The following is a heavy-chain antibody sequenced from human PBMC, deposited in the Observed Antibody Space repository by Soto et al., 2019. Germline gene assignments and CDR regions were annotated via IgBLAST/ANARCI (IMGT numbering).Heavy chain of an antibody. V-gene: IGHV4-59*01. CDR1: GGSISSYY. D-gene: IGHD3-10*01. J-gene: IGHJ6*02. CDR3: ARGRGSGSSFYYYGMDV. Sequence: SETLSLTCTVSGGSISSYYCSWIRQPPGQGLEWIGYIYYSGSTNYNPSLKSRVTISVDTSKNQFSLKLSSVTAADTAVYYCARGRGSGSSFYYYGMDVWGQGTTVTVSS. CDR2: IYYSGST.